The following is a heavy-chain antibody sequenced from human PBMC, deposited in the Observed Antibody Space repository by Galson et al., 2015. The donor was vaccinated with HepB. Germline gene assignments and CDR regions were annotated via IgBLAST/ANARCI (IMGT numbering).Heavy chain of an antibody. CDR2: IDPSDSYT. CDR3: ARHVSGGITGWFDP. J-gene: IGHJ5*02. Sequence: SGAEVKKPGESLRISCKASGYSFTGYWISWVRQMPGKGLEWMGRIDPSDSYTNYRPSFQGHVTISVDKSISTAFLQWNSVKASDSAMYYCARHVSGGITGWFDPWGQGTLVTVSS. V-gene: IGHV5-10-1*01. D-gene: IGHD1-14*01. CDR1: GYSFTGYW.